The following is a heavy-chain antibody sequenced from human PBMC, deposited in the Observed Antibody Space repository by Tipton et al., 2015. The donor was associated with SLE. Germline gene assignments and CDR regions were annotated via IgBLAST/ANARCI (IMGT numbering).Heavy chain of an antibody. Sequence: SLRLSCAASGFTFSSYEMNWVRQAPGKGLEWVSYISSSGRTIYYADSVKGQFTISRDNAKNSLYLQMNSLRAEDTAVYYCARDSKLAAKDYWGQGTLVTVSS. D-gene: IGHD6-6*01. CDR3: ARDSKLAAKDY. V-gene: IGHV3-48*03. CDR1: GFTFSSYE. J-gene: IGHJ4*02. CDR2: ISSSGRTI.